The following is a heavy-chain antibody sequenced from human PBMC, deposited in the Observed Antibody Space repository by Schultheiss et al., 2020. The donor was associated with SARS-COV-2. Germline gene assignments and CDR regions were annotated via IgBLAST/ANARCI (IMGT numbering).Heavy chain of an antibody. CDR1: GFSFSDYY. V-gene: IGHV3-33*08. CDR2: IWYDGGKK. CDR3: ARGTYKQQLVHYYYGMDV. J-gene: IGHJ6*02. Sequence: GGSLRLSCAASGFSFSDYYMTWIRQAPGKGPEWVAVIWYDGGKKYYAESVKGRFTISRDNAKNSLYLQMNSLRAEDTAVYYCARGTYKQQLVHYYYGMDVWGQGTTVTVSS. D-gene: IGHD6-13*01.